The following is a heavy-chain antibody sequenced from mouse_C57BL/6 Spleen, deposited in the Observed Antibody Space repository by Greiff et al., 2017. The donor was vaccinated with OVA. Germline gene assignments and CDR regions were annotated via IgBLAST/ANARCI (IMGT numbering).Heavy chain of an antibody. Sequence: QVQLQQPGAELVMPGASVKLSCKASGYTFTSYWMHWVKQRPGQGLEWIGEIDPSDSYTNYNQKFKGKSTLTVDKSSSTAYMQLSSLASEDSAVYYCARYDYWGQGTTLTVSS. J-gene: IGHJ2*01. CDR1: GYTFTSYW. CDR2: IDPSDSYT. CDR3: ARYDY. V-gene: IGHV1-69*01.